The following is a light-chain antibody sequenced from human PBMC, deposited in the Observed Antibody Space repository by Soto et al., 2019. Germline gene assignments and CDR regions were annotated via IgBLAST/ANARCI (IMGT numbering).Light chain of an antibody. CDR1: EGIRNY. Sequence: DIQMTQSPSPLSASVGDRVTITCRASEGIRNYLAWYQQKPGKPPKLLIYGASTLQSGVPSRFSATGSWTDFTLTISGLQPDDVATYYCQRYNVAPFTFGPGTKVDL. CDR3: QRYNVAPFT. V-gene: IGKV1-27*01. CDR2: GAS. J-gene: IGKJ3*01.